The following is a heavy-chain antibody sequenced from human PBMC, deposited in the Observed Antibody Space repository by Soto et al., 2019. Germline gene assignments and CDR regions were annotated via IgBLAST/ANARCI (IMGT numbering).Heavy chain of an antibody. Sequence: QVQLQESGPGLVKPSQTLSLTCTVSGGSISSGGFFWGWLPQHPGKGLAWIAYIYNSGTSYYKPSLRSGVSISIDTSKNQFSLSLSSVTAADTARYYGARDGRDGGGSDGPFDYWGQGSLVTVSS. CDR3: ARDGRDGGGSDGPFDY. CDR1: GGSISSGGFF. J-gene: IGHJ4*02. V-gene: IGHV4-31*03. D-gene: IGHD5-12*01. CDR2: IYNSGTS.